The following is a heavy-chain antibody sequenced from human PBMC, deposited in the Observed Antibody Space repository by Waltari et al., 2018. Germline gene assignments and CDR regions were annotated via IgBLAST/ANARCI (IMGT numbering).Heavy chain of an antibody. V-gene: IGHV4-39*02. D-gene: IGHD4-17*01. J-gene: IGHJ2*01. CDR1: GGSRSSRSYY. CDR3: ARGDLYPGFFAL. Sequence: QLQLQESGPGLVKPSETLSLTCTVSGGSRSSRSYYCSWIRQSPGEGLEWLGSTYDGGSTYYNPSLKSRLTMSVDTSKNHFSLKLNSVTAADTAVYYCARGDLYPGFFALWGRGTLVTVSS. CDR2: TYDGGST.